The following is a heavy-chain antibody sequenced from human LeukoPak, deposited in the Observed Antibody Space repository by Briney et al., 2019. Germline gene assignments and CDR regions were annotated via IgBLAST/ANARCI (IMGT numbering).Heavy chain of an antibody. Sequence: GGSLRLSCAASGFTFDDYAMHWVRQAPGKGLEWVSGITWNRGSIGYADSVKGRFTISRDNAKNSLYLQMSSLRAEDTALYYCAKASYSSGLAPAFDIWGQGTMVTVSS. CDR2: ITWNRGSI. J-gene: IGHJ3*02. V-gene: IGHV3-9*01. D-gene: IGHD6-19*01. CDR1: GFTFDDYA. CDR3: AKASYSSGLAPAFDI.